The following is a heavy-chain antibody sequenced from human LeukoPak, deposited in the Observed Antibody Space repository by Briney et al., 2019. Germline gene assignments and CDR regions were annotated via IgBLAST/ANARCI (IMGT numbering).Heavy chain of an antibody. Sequence: PGGSLRLSCAASGFTFSSYGMHWVRQAPGKGLEWVGFIRYDGGDKYYADSVKGRFTISRDNPKNTLYLQVNSLRAEDTAVYYCAKDSWEVGATSEIDYWGQGTLVTVSS. CDR1: GFTFSSYG. D-gene: IGHD1-26*01. V-gene: IGHV3-30*02. CDR3: AKDSWEVGATSEIDY. J-gene: IGHJ4*02. CDR2: IRYDGGDK.